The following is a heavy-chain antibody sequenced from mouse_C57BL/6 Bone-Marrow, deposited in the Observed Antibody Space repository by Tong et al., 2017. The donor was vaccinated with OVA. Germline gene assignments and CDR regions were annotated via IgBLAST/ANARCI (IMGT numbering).Heavy chain of an antibody. CDR2: INPNYGTT. D-gene: IGHD2-3*01. Sequence: EVQLQESGPELVKPGASVKISCKASGYSFTDYNMNWVKQSNGKSLEWIGVINPNYGTTSYNQKFQGKATITADTSSNTAYLQLSSLTSEDTAVYYCTTRLLRDYWGQGTTLTVSS. V-gene: IGHV1-39*01. CDR3: TTRLLRDY. J-gene: IGHJ2*01. CDR1: GYSFTDYN.